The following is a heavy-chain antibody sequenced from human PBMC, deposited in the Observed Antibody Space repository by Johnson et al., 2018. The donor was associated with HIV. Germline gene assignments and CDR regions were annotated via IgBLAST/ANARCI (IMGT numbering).Heavy chain of an antibody. CDR3: ARSRDYYDTSGYYDAFDI. Sequence: VQLVESGGGLVQPGGSLRLSCAASGFTFSSYAMHWVRQAPGKGLEYVSAISSNGGSTYYANSVKGRFTISRDNSKNTLYLQMNSLRAEDTAVYYCARSRDYYDTSGYYDAFDIWGQGTLVTVSS. V-gene: IGHV3-64*01. D-gene: IGHD3-22*01. J-gene: IGHJ3*02. CDR1: GFTFSSYA. CDR2: ISSNGGST.